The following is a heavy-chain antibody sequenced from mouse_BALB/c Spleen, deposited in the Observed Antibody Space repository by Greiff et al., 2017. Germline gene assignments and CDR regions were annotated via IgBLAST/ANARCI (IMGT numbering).Heavy chain of an antibody. CDR3: TREYYGNSFAY. CDR2: ISSGGSYT. J-gene: IGHJ3*01. V-gene: IGHV5-6-4*01. D-gene: IGHD2-1*01. Sequence: EVKLVESGGGLVKPGGSLKLSCAASGFTFSSYTMSWVRQTPEKRLEWVATISSGGSYTYYPDSVKGRFTISRDNAKNTLYLQMSSLKSEDTAMYYCTREYYGNSFAYWGQGTLVTVSA. CDR1: GFTFSSYT.